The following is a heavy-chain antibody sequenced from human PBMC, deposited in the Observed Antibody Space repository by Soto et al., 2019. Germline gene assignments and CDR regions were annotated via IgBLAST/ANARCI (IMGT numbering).Heavy chain of an antibody. D-gene: IGHD2-2*01. CDR1: GGSISSYC. CDR2: IYTSGST. J-gene: IGHJ3*02. Sequence: SETLSLTCTVSGGSISSYCWSWIRQPAGKGLEWIGRIYTSGSTNYNPSLKSRVTMSVDTSKNQFSLKLSSVTAADTAVYYCARGIVVVPGNAFDIWGQGTMVTVSS. V-gene: IGHV4-4*07. CDR3: ARGIVVVPGNAFDI.